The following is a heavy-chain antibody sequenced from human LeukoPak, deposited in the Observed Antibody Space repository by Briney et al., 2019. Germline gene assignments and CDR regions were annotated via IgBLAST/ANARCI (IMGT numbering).Heavy chain of an antibody. CDR1: GFTFDDYA. CDR3: AKDRRPTVSGGYFDL. D-gene: IGHD3-10*01. V-gene: IGHV3-9*01. CDR2: ISWNSGSI. Sequence: GGSLRLSCAASGFTFDDYAMHWVRQAPGKGLEWVSGISWNSGSIGYADSVKGRFTISRDNAKNSLYLRMNSLRAEDTALYYCAKDRRPTVSGGYFDLWGRGTLVIVSS. J-gene: IGHJ2*01.